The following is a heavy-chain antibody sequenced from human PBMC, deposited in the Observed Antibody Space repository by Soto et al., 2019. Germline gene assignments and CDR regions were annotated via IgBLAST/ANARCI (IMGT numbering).Heavy chain of an antibody. J-gene: IGHJ4*02. Sequence: SETLSLTCAVYGGSFSGYYWSWIRQPPGKGLEWIGEINHSGSTNYNPSLKSRVTISVDTSKNQFSLKLSSVTAADTAVYYCARDQGLWFGELSFDYWGQGTLVTVSS. CDR3: ARDQGLWFGELSFDY. CDR1: GGSFSGYY. V-gene: IGHV4-34*01. D-gene: IGHD3-10*01. CDR2: INHSGST.